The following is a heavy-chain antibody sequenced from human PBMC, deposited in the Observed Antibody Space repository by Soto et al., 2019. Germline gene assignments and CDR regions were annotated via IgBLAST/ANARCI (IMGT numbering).Heavy chain of an antibody. J-gene: IGHJ4*02. V-gene: IGHV4-39*01. D-gene: IGHD1-26*01. Sequence: SETLSLTCTVSGGSISSSSYYWGWIRQPPGKGLEWIGSIYYSGSTYYNPSLKSRVTISVDTSKNQFSLKLSSVTAADTAVYYCARNEWEPNNYWGQGTLVTVSS. CDR2: IYYSGST. CDR1: GGSISSSSYY. CDR3: ARNEWEPNNY.